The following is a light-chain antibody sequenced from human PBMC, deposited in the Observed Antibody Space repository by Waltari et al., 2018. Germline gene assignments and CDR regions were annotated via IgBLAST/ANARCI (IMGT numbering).Light chain of an antibody. Sequence: EIVLTQSPGSLSSSPGERVTLSCRASQSVSRTLAWYQQKPGQAPMLLIFGASNRATGIPDRFSGSGSGTDFSLTISRLEPEDFAVYYCQHYVSLPATFGQGTKVEIK. J-gene: IGKJ1*01. CDR1: QSVSRT. V-gene: IGKV3-20*01. CDR3: QHYVSLPAT. CDR2: GAS.